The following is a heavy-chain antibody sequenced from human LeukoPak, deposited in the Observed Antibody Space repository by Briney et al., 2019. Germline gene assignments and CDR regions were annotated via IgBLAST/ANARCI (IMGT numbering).Heavy chain of an antibody. Sequence: SETLSLTCAVYGGSFSGYYRSWIRQPPGKGLEWIGEINHSGSTNYNPSLKSRVTISVDTSKNQFSLKLSSVTAADTAVYYCARCGYLRATRLLDYWGQGTLVSVSS. J-gene: IGHJ4*02. D-gene: IGHD5-12*01. V-gene: IGHV4-34*01. CDR1: GGSFSGYY. CDR3: ARCGYLRATRLLDY. CDR2: INHSGST.